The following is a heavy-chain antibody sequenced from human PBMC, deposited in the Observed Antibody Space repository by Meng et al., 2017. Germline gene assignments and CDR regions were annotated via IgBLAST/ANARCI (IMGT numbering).Heavy chain of an antibody. D-gene: IGHD3-22*01. Sequence: QVQRLQSGAEAKTPVAPVKLSCKPSGFTFTGYYIHWVRQAPGQGLEWMGRIQPNSGDTNSAQKFQGRVTMTRDTSISTAYMELSGLKFDDTAVYYCARGLYDISGDFSYWGQGTLVTASS. CDR3: ARGLYDISGDFSY. J-gene: IGHJ4*02. CDR1: GFTFTGYY. CDR2: IQPNSGDT. V-gene: IGHV1-2*06.